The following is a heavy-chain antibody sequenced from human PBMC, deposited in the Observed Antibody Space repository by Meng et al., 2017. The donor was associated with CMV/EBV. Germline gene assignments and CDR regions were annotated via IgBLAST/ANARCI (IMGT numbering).Heavy chain of an antibody. J-gene: IGHJ3*02. D-gene: IGHD2-2*01. Sequence: SETLSLTCAVYGGSFSGYYWSWIRQPPGKGLEWIGEINHSGSTNYNPSLKSRVTISVDTSKNQFSLKLSSVTAADTAVYYCARAQLRRAFDIWGQGTMVTVSS. CDR2: INHSGST. CDR1: GGSFSGYY. V-gene: IGHV4-34*01. CDR3: ARAQLRRAFDI.